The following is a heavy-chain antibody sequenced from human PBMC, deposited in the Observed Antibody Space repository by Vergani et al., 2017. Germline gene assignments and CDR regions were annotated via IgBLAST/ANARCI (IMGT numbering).Heavy chain of an antibody. J-gene: IGHJ5*02. CDR2: IYYSGST. CDR3: TRHWAVVAANNWVDP. CDR1: NDSVSNTFYY. D-gene: IGHD2-15*01. Sequence: QVQLQESGPGLVKPSETLSLTCTVSNDSVSNTFYYWGWIRQTPGKGLEWIGSIYYSGSTYYNPSLESRVTMSVDTSKSQFSLKLSSVTAADTSVYSCTRHWAVVAANNWVDPWGQGTLVTVSS. V-gene: IGHV4-39*01.